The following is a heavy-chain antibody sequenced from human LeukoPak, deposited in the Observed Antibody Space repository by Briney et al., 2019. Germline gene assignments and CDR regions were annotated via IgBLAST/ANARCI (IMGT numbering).Heavy chain of an antibody. Sequence: PGGSLRLSCAASGFTFSSYAMSWVRQAPGKGLEWVSSISSSSSYIYYADSVKGRFTISRDNAKNSLYLQMNSLRAEDTAVYYCARDHSSSSSGGDYYYGMDVWGQGTTVTVSS. CDR3: ARDHSSSSSGGDYYYGMDV. CDR2: ISSSSSYI. D-gene: IGHD6-6*01. CDR1: GFTFSSYA. V-gene: IGHV3-21*01. J-gene: IGHJ6*02.